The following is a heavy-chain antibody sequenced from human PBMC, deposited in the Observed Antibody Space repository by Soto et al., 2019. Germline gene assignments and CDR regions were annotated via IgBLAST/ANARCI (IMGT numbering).Heavy chain of an antibody. D-gene: IGHD4-4*01. Sequence: GPSVKVSCKASGYTFTSYGISWVRQAPGQGLEWMGWINAGNGNTKSSQKFQGRLTITSDTFANTAYMELSSLRSEDTAVYYCARPRVTTGENWFDLWGQGTLVTVSS. CDR3: ARPRVTTGENWFDL. V-gene: IGHV1-18*01. J-gene: IGHJ5*02. CDR2: INAGNGNT. CDR1: GYTFTSYG.